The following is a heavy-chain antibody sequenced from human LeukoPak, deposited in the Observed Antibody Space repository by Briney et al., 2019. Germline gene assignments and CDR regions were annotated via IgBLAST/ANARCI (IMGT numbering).Heavy chain of an antibody. CDR3: AKDEGRYSYGFLDAFDI. D-gene: IGHD5-18*01. CDR1: GFTFDDYA. CDR2: ISWNSGSI. J-gene: IGHJ3*02. V-gene: IGHV3-9*03. Sequence: GRSLRLSCAASGFTFDDYAMHWVRQAPGKGLEWVSGISWNSGSIGYADSVKGRFTISRDNAENSLYLQMNSLRAEDMALYYCAKDEGRYSYGFLDAFDIWGQGTMVTVSS.